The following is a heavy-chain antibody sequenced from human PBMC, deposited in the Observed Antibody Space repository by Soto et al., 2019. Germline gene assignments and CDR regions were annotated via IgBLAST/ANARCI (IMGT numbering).Heavy chain of an antibody. CDR3: ARLSFSSSWRFDY. CDR2: IYYSGST. J-gene: IGHJ4*02. Sequence: SETLSLTCTVSGGSISSYYWSWIRQPPGKGLEWIGYIYYSGSTNYNPSLKSRVTILVDTSKNQFSLKLSSVTAADTAVYYCARLSFSSSWRFDYWGQGTLVTVSS. D-gene: IGHD6-13*01. V-gene: IGHV4-59*08. CDR1: GGSISSYY.